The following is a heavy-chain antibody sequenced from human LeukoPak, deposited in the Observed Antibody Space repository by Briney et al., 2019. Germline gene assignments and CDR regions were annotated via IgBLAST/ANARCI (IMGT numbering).Heavy chain of an antibody. V-gene: IGHV3-23*01. D-gene: IGHD3-3*01. CDR1: GFTFSSYA. J-gene: IGHJ4*02. CDR2: ISGIGGST. Sequence: GGALRLSCAASGFTFSSYAMSSVRQAPGKGLEWVSAISGIGGSTYYADSVKGRFTISRDNSKNTLYLQMNSLRAEDTAVYYCAKGLRFLDLDYWGQGTLVTVSS. CDR3: AKGLRFLDLDY.